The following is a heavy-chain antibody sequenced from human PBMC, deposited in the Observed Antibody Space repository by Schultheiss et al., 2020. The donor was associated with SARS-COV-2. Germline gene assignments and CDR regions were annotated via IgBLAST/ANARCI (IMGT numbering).Heavy chain of an antibody. D-gene: IGHD6-19*01. V-gene: IGHV3-19*01. CDR2: VSWNGSRT. J-gene: IGHJ4*02. CDR1: GFTFSNSD. CDR3: ARYWGAVAGTYLYFDY. Sequence: GGSLRLSCAASGFTFSNSDMNWVRQAPGKGLEWVSGVSWNGSRTHYADSVKGRFIISRDNSRNFLYQQMNSLRPEDTAVYYCARYWGAVAGTYLYFDYWGQGTLVTVSS.